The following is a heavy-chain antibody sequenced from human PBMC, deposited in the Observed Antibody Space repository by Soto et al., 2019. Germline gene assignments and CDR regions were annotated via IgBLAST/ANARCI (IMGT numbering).Heavy chain of an antibody. CDR2: ISGSDGKT. V-gene: IGHV3-23*01. Sequence: VQLLESGGGLVRPGGSLRLSCAAPGFSFTSYALSWVRQAPGKGLEWVSTISGSDGKTYYADSVKGRFSISRDTSKTTLYLQMNSLRVEDTAVYYCARWSFLDYWGQGTRVTVS. D-gene: IGHD1-26*01. CDR1: GFSFTSYA. J-gene: IGHJ4*02. CDR3: ARWSFLDY.